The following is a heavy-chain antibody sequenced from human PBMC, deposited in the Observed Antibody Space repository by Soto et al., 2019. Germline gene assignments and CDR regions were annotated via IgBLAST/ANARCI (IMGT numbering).Heavy chain of an antibody. CDR3: GAQDSGAKGYHFET. Sequence: QVQLQESGPGLVKPSETLALTCTVSSGSISSGSSYWGWIRQPPGKGLEWIRNIYYIGNTYYNPSLKSRVTMSIDSSKTQFSLKLNSVTAADTAVYYCGAQDSGAKGYHFETWGQGILVTVSS. CDR2: IYYIGNT. V-gene: IGHV4-39*01. J-gene: IGHJ4*02. CDR1: SGSISSGSSY. D-gene: IGHD1-1*01.